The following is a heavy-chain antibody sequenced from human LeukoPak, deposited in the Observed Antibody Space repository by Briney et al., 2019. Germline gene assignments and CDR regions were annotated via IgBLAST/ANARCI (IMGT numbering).Heavy chain of an antibody. CDR2: ISYDGNNK. J-gene: IGHJ2*01. Sequence: GGSLRLSCAAAGFTFSSYGMHWVCQAPGRGLEWVALISYDGNNKYYPDSVKGRFTISRDNSKNTLFLQMDSLRAEDAAVYYCSKGVGGAARYWYFDLWGRGTLVTVSS. CDR3: SKGVGGAARYWYFDL. CDR1: GFTFSSYG. D-gene: IGHD2-21*02. V-gene: IGHV3-30*18.